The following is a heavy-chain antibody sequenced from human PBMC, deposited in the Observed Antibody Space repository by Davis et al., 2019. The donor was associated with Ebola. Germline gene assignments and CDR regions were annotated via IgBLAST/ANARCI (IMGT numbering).Heavy chain of an antibody. J-gene: IGHJ6*02. D-gene: IGHD5-18*01. Sequence: PGGSLRLSCAASGFTFDDYAMHWVRQAPGKGLEWVSVIYSGGSTYYADSVKGRFTISRDNSKNTLYLQMNSLRAEDTAVYYCARGGPGYSYGYYYGMDVWGQGTTVTVSS. CDR3: ARGGPGYSYGYYYGMDV. CDR1: GFTFDDYA. CDR2: IYSGGST. V-gene: IGHV3-66*01.